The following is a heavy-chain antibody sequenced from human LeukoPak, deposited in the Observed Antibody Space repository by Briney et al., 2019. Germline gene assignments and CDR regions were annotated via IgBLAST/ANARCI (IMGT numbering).Heavy chain of an antibody. CDR1: GGTFSSYA. J-gene: IGHJ6*03. CDR2: IIPIFGTA. D-gene: IGHD3-22*01. CDR3: ARAGDYDSSGRGYCYMDV. Sequence: SVKVSCKASGGTFSSYAISWVRQAPGQGLEWMGGIIPIFGTANYAQKFQGRVTITADKSTSTAYMELSSLRSEDTAVYYCARAGDYDSSGRGYCYMDVWGKGTTVTVSS. V-gene: IGHV1-69*06.